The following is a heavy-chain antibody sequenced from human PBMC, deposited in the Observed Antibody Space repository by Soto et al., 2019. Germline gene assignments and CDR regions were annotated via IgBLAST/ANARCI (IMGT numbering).Heavy chain of an antibody. CDR1: GFNFRSYA. J-gene: IGHJ5*02. Sequence: GGSLRLSCAASGFNFRSYAMSWVRQAPGKGLEWVSAISGDGGNTYYADSVKGRFTISRDNAKNSLYLQMNSLRAEDTAEYYCARGEVVAALRVFASWGQGTLVTVSS. V-gene: IGHV3-23*01. CDR2: ISGDGGNT. CDR3: ARGEVVAALRVFAS. D-gene: IGHD2-2*01.